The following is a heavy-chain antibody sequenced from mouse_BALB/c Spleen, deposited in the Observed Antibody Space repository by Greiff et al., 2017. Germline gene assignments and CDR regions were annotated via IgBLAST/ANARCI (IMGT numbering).Heavy chain of an antibody. CDR1: GYTFTSYW. J-gene: IGHJ4*01. D-gene: IGHD2-1*01. V-gene: IGHV1-7*01. CDR2: INPSTGYT. Sequence: VQLQESGAELAKPGASVKMSCKASGYTFTSYWMHWVKQRPGQGLEWIGYINPSTGYTEYNQKFKDKATLTADKSSSTAYMQLSSLTSEDSAVYYCARTDGNYDYYAMDYWGQGTSVTVSS. CDR3: ARTDGNYDYYAMDY.